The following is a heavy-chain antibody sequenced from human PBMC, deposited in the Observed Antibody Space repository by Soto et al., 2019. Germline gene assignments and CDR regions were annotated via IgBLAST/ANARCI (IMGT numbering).Heavy chain of an antibody. D-gene: IGHD6-13*01. CDR3: ARDEADIEAAASVDY. J-gene: IGHJ4*02. CDR1: GYTFTSYG. Sequence: ASVKVSCKASGYTFTSYGISWVRQAPGQGLEWMGWISAYNGNTNYAQKLQGRVTMTTDTSTSTAYMELRSLRSDDTAVYYCARDEADIEAAASVDYWGQGTLVTVSS. CDR2: ISAYNGNT. V-gene: IGHV1-18*04.